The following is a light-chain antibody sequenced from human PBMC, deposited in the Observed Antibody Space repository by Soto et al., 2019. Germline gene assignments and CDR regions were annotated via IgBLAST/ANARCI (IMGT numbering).Light chain of an antibody. V-gene: IGKV1-39*01. CDR1: QTICKY. CDR2: DAS. Sequence: DIQMTQSPSSLSATVGDRFTITCRASQTICKYLNWYQQQPGKVPKLLIYDASYLQSGVPSRFSGSESGTDFTLNISDLRPEDFATYYCQQSFSIPFTFGPGTKVDNK. CDR3: QQSFSIPFT. J-gene: IGKJ3*01.